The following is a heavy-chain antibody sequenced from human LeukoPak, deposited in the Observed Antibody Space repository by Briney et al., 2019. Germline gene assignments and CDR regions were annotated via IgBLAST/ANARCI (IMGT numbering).Heavy chain of an antibody. Sequence: GGSLRLSCAASGFTFNDYAMHWVRQAPGKGLEWVAFISSDGSNKYYADSVRGRFTISRDNSKNTLYLQVNSLRAEDTAVYFCARGYCSDGSCYSLDYWGRGTLVTVSS. J-gene: IGHJ4*02. D-gene: IGHD2-15*01. CDR1: GFTFNDYA. CDR3: ARGYCSDGSCYSLDY. CDR2: ISSDGSNK. V-gene: IGHV3-30-3*01.